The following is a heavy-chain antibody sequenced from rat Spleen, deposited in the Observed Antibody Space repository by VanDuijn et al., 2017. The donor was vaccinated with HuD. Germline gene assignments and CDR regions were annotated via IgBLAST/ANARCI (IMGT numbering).Heavy chain of an antibody. D-gene: IGHD2-1*01. J-gene: IGHJ2*01. CDR2: ISYDGGST. Sequence: EVQLVESGGGLVQPGRSLKLSCAASGFTFSNYGMHWIRQAPTKGLEWVASISYDGGSTYYGDTVKGRFTISRDNAKSTLYLQMNSLRSEDTAAYYCARTTYDYFDYWGQGVMVTVSS. CDR1: GFTFSNYG. V-gene: IGHV5-19*01. CDR3: ARTTYDYFDY.